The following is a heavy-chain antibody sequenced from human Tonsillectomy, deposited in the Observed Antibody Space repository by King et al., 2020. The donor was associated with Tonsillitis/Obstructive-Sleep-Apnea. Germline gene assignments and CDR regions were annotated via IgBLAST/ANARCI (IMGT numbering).Heavy chain of an antibody. CDR1: GYTFTAYY. V-gene: IGHV1-2*02. CDR3: ARDPTRGAAY. J-gene: IGHJ4*02. Sequence: QLVQSGAEVKKPGASVKISCKASGYTFTAYYIHWVRQAPGQGLEWMGWITPNSGGTNYAQKFQGRVTMTGDTSIRTAYMELNRLTSDDTAVYYCARDPTRGAAYWGQGTLVTVSS. D-gene: IGHD2-15*01. CDR2: ITPNSGGT.